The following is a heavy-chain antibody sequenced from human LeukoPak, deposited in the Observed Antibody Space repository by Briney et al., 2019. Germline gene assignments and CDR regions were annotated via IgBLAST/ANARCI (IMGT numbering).Heavy chain of an antibody. V-gene: IGHV4-59*01. CDR2: IYYSGST. CDR1: GGSISSYY. J-gene: IGHJ5*02. Sequence: SETLSLTCTVSGGSISSYYWSWIRPPPGKGLEWIGYIYYSGSTNYNPSLKSRVTISVDTSKNQFSLKLSSVTAAATAVYYCARDRGSSSSDWFDPWGQGTLVTVSS. D-gene: IGHD6-6*01. CDR3: ARDRGSSSSDWFDP.